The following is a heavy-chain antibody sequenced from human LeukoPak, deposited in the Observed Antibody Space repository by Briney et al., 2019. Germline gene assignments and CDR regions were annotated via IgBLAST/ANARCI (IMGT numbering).Heavy chain of an antibody. J-gene: IGHJ4*02. D-gene: IGHD1-26*01. CDR3: ARDKWTPGY. V-gene: IGHV3-7*01. CDR2: IKQDGSEK. CDR1: GFTFSRYW. Sequence: GGSLRLSCAASGFTFSRYWMTWVRQAPGKGLEWVANIKQDGSEKYYVDSVKGRFPISRDNAKNSLYLQMNSLRAEDTAVYYCARDKWTPGYWGQGTLVTVPS.